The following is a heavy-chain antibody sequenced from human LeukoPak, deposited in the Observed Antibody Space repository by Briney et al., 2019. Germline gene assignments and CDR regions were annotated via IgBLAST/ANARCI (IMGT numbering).Heavy chain of an antibody. V-gene: IGHV1-69*04. D-gene: IGHD6-13*01. CDR1: GGTFSSYA. J-gene: IGHJ4*02. CDR3: ARDPIAAAGTPLDY. Sequence: ASVKVSCKASGGTFSSYAISWVRQAPGQGLEWMGRIIPILGIANYAQKFQGRVTVTADKSTSTAYMELSSLRSEDTAVYYCARDPIAAAGTPLDYWGQGTLVTVSS. CDR2: IIPILGIA.